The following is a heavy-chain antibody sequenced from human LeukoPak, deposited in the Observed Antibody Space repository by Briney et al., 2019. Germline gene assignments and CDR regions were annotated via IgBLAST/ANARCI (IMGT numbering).Heavy chain of an antibody. Sequence: GGSLRLSCAASGFTFSSYEMNWVRQAPGKGLEWVSYISSSGSTIYYADSVKGRFTISRDNAKNSLYLQMNSLRAEDTAVYYCARDRCSGGSCYTWSFDIWGQGTMVTVSS. CDR3: ARDRCSGGSCYTWSFDI. D-gene: IGHD2-15*01. CDR1: GFTFSSYE. J-gene: IGHJ3*02. V-gene: IGHV3-48*03. CDR2: ISSSGSTI.